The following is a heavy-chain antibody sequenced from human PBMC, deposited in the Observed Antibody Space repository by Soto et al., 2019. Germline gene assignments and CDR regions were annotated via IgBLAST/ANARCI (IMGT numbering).Heavy chain of an antibody. CDR2: IYWDDDK. CDR1: GFSFNTSGVG. V-gene: IGHV2-5*02. D-gene: IGHD3-10*01. Sequence: SGPTLVNPTQTLTLTCTFSGFSFNTSGVGVGWIRQPPGKALEWLALIYWDDDKRYSPSLKSRLTITKDTSKNQVVLTMTNMDPVDTATYYCAQHFSGNYYLSEGFDFWCQATL. J-gene: IGHJ5*01. CDR3: AQHFSGNYYLSEGFDF.